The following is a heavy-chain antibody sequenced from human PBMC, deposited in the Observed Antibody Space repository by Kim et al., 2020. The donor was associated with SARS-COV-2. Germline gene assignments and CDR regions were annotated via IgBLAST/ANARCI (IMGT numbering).Heavy chain of an antibody. CDR3: AKEADTAMAMDY. D-gene: IGHD5-18*01. CDR2: ISYDGSNK. V-gene: IGHV3-30*18. Sequence: GGSLRLSCAASGFTFSSYGMHWVRQAPGKGLEWVAVISYDGSNKYYADSVKGRFTISRDNSKNTLYLQMNSLRAEDTAVYYCAKEADTAMAMDYWGQGTLVTVSS. J-gene: IGHJ4*02. CDR1: GFTFSSYG.